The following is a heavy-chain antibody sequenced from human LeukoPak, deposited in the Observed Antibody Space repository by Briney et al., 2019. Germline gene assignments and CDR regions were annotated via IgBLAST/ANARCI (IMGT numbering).Heavy chain of an antibody. CDR2: ISGSGGST. CDR1: GFTFSSYA. J-gene: IGHJ4*02. CDR3: AKVRGGVPAAQYVDY. Sequence: GGSLRLSCAASGFTFSSYAMSWVRQAPGKGLEWASAISGSGGSTYYADSVKGRFTISRDNSKNTLYLQMNSLRAEDTAVYYCAKVRGGVPAAQYVDYWGQGTLVTVSS. V-gene: IGHV3-23*01. D-gene: IGHD2-2*01.